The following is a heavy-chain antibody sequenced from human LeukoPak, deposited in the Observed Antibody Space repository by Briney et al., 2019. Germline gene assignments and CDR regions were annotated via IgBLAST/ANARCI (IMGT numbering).Heavy chain of an antibody. V-gene: IGHV3-11*01. CDR3: ARGHYGLDV. CDR1: GFTFSDWF. Sequence: AGGSLRLSCAASGFTFSDWFLTWIRQVPGKGLEWVSYISNSGSTIYYEDSVKGRFIISRDNAKNSLYLQMNSLRAEDTAVYFCARGHYGLDVWGQGTTVTVSS. CDR2: ISNSGSTI. J-gene: IGHJ6*02.